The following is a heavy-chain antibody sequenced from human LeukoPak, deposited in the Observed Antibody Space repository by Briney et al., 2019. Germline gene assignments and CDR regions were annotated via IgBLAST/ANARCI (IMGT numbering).Heavy chain of an antibody. V-gene: IGHV4-59*08. CDR2: SYNSGST. D-gene: IGHD3-3*01. CDR3: ARRRSGSFDS. Sequence: PSETLSLTCTVSGGSISEYYWSWIRQPPGKGLEWIGSSYNSGSTNYNSSLKSRVTISVDTSKNQLSLRLSSVTAANTAVYYCARRRSGSFDSWGQGTLVTVSS. J-gene: IGHJ4*02. CDR1: GGSISEYY.